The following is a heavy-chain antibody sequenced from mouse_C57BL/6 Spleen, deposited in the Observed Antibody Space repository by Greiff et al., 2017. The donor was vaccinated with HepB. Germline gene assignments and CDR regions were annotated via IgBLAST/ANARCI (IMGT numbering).Heavy chain of an antibody. CDR3: TTFNGSSSHWYFDV. CDR1: GFNIKDYY. V-gene: IGHV14-1*01. Sequence: VQLQQSGAELVRPGASVKLSCTASGFNIKDYYMHWVKQRPEQGLEWIGRIDPEDGDTEYAPKFQGKATMTADTSSNTAYLQPSSLTSEDTAVYYCTTFNGSSSHWYFDVWGTGTTVTVSS. D-gene: IGHD1-1*01. J-gene: IGHJ1*03. CDR2: IDPEDGDT.